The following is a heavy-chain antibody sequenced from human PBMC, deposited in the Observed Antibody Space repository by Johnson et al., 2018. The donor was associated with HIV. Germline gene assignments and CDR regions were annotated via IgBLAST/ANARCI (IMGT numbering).Heavy chain of an antibody. J-gene: IGHJ3*02. CDR2: ITTAGDT. CDR3: ARGVLAFDI. V-gene: IGHV3-13*01. Sequence: VQLVESGGDLVQPGGSLRLSCAASGFTFRTYDLLWVRQVTGTGLEWVAGITTAGDTYYPGAVKGRFTIFRENVKNSLYLQMNSLRAGDTAVYYCARGVLAFDIWGQGTMVTVSS. D-gene: IGHD5/OR15-5a*01. CDR1: GFTFRTYD.